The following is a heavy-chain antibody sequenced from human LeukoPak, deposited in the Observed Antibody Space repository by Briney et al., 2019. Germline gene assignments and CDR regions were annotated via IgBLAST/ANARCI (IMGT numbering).Heavy chain of an antibody. V-gene: IGHV3-48*04. CDR3: ASRYCSGGSCYFDF. J-gene: IGHJ4*02. CDR2: ISSSGSTI. D-gene: IGHD2-15*01. Sequence: GGSLRLSCAASGFTFSSYWMHWVRQAPGKGLEWVSYISSSGSTIYYADSVKGRFTISRDNAKNSLYLQMNSLRAEDTAVYYCASRYCSGGSCYFDFWGQGTLVTVSS. CDR1: GFTFSSYW.